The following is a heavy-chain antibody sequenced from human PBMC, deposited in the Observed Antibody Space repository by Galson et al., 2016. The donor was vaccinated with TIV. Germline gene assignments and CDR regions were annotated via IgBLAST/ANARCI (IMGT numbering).Heavy chain of an antibody. CDR1: GFSVSNKY. J-gene: IGHJ6*02. Sequence: LRLSCAASGFSVSNKYMTWVRQAPGKGLEWVSVVYNGGRTDYADFVKGRFTVSRDNSKNTLFLQMDSLTVDDTAVYYCGRGGGEDYYYHGIDVWGQGTTVTVSS. CDR3: GRGGGEDYYYHGIDV. CDR2: VYNGGRT. D-gene: IGHD2-15*01. V-gene: IGHV3-53*01.